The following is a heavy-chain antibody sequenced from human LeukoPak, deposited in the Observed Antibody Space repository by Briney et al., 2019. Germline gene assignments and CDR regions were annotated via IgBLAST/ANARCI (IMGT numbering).Heavy chain of an antibody. V-gene: IGHV3-13*01. D-gene: IGHD1-1*01. CDR1: GFTFSDYD. Sequence: GGSLRLSCAASGFTFSDYDMHWVRQATGKGLEWVSAIGTAGDTYYTGSVKGRFTISRENAKNSLYLQMNSLRDGDTAVYYCARVAKERVGGVYYFDYWGQGTLVTVSS. CDR3: ARVAKERVGGVYYFDY. J-gene: IGHJ4*02. CDR2: IGTAGDT.